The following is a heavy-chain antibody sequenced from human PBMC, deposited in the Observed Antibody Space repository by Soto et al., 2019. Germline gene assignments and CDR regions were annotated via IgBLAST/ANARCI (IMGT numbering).Heavy chain of an antibody. D-gene: IGHD3-22*01. CDR1: GYTFTSYA. Sequence: EASVKVSCKASGYTFTSYAMHWVRQAPGQRLEWMGWINAGNGNTKYSQKFQGRVTITRDTSASTAYMELSSLRSEDTAVYYCARGTYDSSGYYSDYFDYWGQGTLVTAPQ. CDR3: ARGTYDSSGYYSDYFDY. CDR2: INAGNGNT. V-gene: IGHV1-3*01. J-gene: IGHJ4*02.